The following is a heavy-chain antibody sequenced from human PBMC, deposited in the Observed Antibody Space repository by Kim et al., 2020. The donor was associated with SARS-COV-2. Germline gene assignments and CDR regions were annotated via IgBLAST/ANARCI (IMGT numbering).Heavy chain of an antibody. CDR3: ARDITPEWELLGGDAFDI. D-gene: IGHD1-26*01. CDR2: IIPIFGTA. CDR1: GGTFSSYA. V-gene: IGHV1-69*13. J-gene: IGHJ3*02. Sequence: SVKVSCKASGGTFSSYAISWVRQAPGQGLEWMGGIIPIFGTANYAQKFQGRVTITADESTSTAYMELSSLRSEDTAVYYCARDITPEWELLGGDAFDIWGQGTMVTVSS.